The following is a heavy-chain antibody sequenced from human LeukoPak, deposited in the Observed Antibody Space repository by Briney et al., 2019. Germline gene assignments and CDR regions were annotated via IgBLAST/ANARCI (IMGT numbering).Heavy chain of an antibody. J-gene: IGHJ4*02. CDR1: GFPFSVYE. CDR3: ALLAVASDFDY. Sequence: GGSLRLSRAVSGFPFSVYEMNWVRQAPGKGLEWVSNIGSSGTTIYYADSVRGRFSISRDNAKSSLYLQMNSLRVEDTAVYYCALLAVASDFDYWGQGALVTVSS. D-gene: IGHD6-19*01. V-gene: IGHV3-48*03. CDR2: IGSSGTTI.